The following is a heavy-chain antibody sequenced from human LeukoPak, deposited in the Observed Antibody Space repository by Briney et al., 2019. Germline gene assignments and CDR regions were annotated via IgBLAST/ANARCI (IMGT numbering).Heavy chain of an antibody. CDR2: IIPIFGTA. CDR3: ARDVLAGPGGTLLGYFDY. V-gene: IGHV1-69*13. CDR1: GGTFSSYA. D-gene: IGHD1-14*01. Sequence: SVKVSCKASGGTFSSYANSWVRQAPGQGLEWMGGIIPIFGTANYAQKFQGRVTITADESTSTAYMELSSLRSEDTAVYYCARDVLAGPGGTLLGYFDYWGQGTLVTVSS. J-gene: IGHJ4*02.